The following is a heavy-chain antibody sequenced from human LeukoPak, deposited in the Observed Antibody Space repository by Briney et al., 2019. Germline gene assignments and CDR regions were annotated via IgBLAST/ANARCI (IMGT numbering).Heavy chain of an antibody. J-gene: IGHJ6*02. Sequence: SETLSLTCTVTGGSISSDYWSWIRQPPGKGLEWIGYIYYSGSTYYNPSLKSRVTISVDTSKNQFSLKLSSVTAADTAVYYCARENDCHYGMDVWGQGTTVTVSS. CDR3: ARENDCHYGMDV. D-gene: IGHD2-21*02. V-gene: IGHV4-59*12. CDR1: GGSISSDY. CDR2: IYYSGST.